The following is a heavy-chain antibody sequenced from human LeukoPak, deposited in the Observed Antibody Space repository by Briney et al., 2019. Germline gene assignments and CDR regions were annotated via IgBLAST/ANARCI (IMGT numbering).Heavy chain of an antibody. CDR3: ARTNCSSTSCLDPFDY. Sequence: VASVKVSCKASGYTFTSYGISWVRQAPGQGLEWMGGIIPIFGTANYAQKFQGRVTITADESTSTAYMELSSLRSEDTAVYYCARTNCSSTSCLDPFDYWGQGTLVTVSS. J-gene: IGHJ4*02. V-gene: IGHV1-69*13. D-gene: IGHD2-2*01. CDR1: GYTFTSYG. CDR2: IIPIFGTA.